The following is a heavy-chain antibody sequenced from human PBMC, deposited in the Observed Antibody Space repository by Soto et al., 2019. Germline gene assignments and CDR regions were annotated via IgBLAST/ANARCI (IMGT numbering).Heavy chain of an antibody. Sequence: SETLSLTCAVSGGSISSSNWWSWDRQPPGKGLEWIGEIYHSGSTNYNPSLKSRVTISVDKSENQFSLKLSSVTAADTAVYYCAPSSGWLGHAKFDPWGQGTLVTVSS. D-gene: IGHD6-19*01. CDR1: GGSISSSNW. CDR3: APSSGWLGHAKFDP. J-gene: IGHJ5*02. CDR2: IYHSGST. V-gene: IGHV4-4*02.